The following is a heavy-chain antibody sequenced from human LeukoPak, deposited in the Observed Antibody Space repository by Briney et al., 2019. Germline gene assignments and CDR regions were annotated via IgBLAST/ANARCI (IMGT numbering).Heavy chain of an antibody. CDR1: GYTFTGYY. J-gene: IGHJ4*02. CDR3: ATLDRPSGLDYFDY. Sequence: GASVKVSCKASGYTFTGYYMHWVRQAPGQGLEWMGWINPNSGGTNYAQKFQGRVTMTRDTSISTAYMELSRLRSDDTAVYYCATLDRPSGLDYFDYWGQGTLVTVSS. D-gene: IGHD3/OR15-3a*01. V-gene: IGHV1-2*02. CDR2: INPNSGGT.